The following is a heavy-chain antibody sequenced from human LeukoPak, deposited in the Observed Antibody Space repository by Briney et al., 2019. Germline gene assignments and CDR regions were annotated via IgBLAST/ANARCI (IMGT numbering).Heavy chain of an antibody. D-gene: IGHD1-26*01. V-gene: IGHV4-39*01. J-gene: IGHJ3*02. CDR3: ARQVWELDAFDI. Sequence: SETLSLTCTVSGGSISSSSYYWGWIRQPPGKGLEWIGSIYYSGSTYYNPSLKSRVTISVDTSKNQFSLKLSSVTAADTAVYYCARQVWELDAFDIWGQGTMVTVSS. CDR1: GGSISSSSYY. CDR2: IYYSGST.